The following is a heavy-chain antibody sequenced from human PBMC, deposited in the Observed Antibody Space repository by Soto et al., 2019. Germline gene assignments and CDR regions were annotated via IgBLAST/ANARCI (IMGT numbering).Heavy chain of an antibody. D-gene: IGHD2-15*01. CDR2: ISGSGGST. CDR3: ARGATGLDCSGGSCVFGF. Sequence: GGSLRLSCAGSGFAFSSHSMTWLRQAPGKGLEWVSSISGSGGSTYYADSVKGRFAISRDNSKNTLYLQTNTLRVEDTAVYFCARGATGLDCSGGSCVFGFWGQGTLVTVSS. CDR1: GFAFSSHS. J-gene: IGHJ4*02. V-gene: IGHV3-23*01.